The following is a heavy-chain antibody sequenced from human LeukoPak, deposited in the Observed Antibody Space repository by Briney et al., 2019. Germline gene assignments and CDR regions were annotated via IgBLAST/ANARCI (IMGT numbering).Heavy chain of an antibody. J-gene: IGHJ4*02. Sequence: GGSLRHSCAASGFTFSSYWMHWVRQAPGKGLVWVSRINSDGSSTSYADSVKGRFTISRDNAKNTLYLQMNSLRAEDTAVYYCAREHDFWSGYFAYWGQGTLVTVSS. V-gene: IGHV3-74*01. CDR2: INSDGSST. CDR1: GFTFSSYW. CDR3: AREHDFWSGYFAY. D-gene: IGHD3-3*01.